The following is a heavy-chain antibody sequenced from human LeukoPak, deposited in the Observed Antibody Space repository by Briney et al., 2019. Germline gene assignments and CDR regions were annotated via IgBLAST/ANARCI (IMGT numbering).Heavy chain of an antibody. CDR1: GGSISSYY. CDR3: ARVDYYGSGNWFDP. J-gene: IGHJ5*02. V-gene: IGHV4-4*07. D-gene: IGHD3-10*01. CDR2: IYTSGST. Sequence: PSETLSLTCTVSGGSISSYYWSWIRQPAGKGLEWLGRIYTSGSTNYNPSLKSRVTMSVDTSKNQFSLKLSSVTAADTAVYYCARVDYYGSGNWFDPWGQGTLVTVSS.